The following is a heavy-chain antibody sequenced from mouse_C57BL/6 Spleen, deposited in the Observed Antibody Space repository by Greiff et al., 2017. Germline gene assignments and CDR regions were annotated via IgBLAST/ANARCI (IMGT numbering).Heavy chain of an antibody. D-gene: IGHD3-2*02. CDR3: AAQATYYYFDY. CDR2: IYPGSGNT. J-gene: IGHJ2*01. Sequence: VQLQQSGAELVRPGASVKLSCKASGYTFTDYYINWVKQRPGQGLEWIARIYPGSGNTYYNEKFKGKATLTAEKSSSTAYMQLSSLTSEDSAVYFCAAQATYYYFDYWGQGTTLTVSS. V-gene: IGHV1-76*01. CDR1: GYTFTDYY.